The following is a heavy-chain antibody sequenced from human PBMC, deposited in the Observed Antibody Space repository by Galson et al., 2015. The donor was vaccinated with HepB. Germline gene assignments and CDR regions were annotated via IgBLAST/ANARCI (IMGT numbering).Heavy chain of an antibody. CDR2: IRYDGSNK. CDR1: GFTFSSYG. D-gene: IGHD6-13*01. V-gene: IGHV3-30*02. Sequence: SLRLSCAASGFTFSSYGMHWVRQAPGKGLEWVAFIRYDGSNKYYADSVKGRFTISRDNSKNTLYLQMNSLRAEDTAVYYCANEYSSSWHYKGRYFDYWGQGTLVTVSS. CDR3: ANEYSSSWHYKGRYFDY. J-gene: IGHJ4*02.